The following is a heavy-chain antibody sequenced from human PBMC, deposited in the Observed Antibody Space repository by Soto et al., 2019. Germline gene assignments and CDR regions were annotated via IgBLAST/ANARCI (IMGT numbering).Heavy chain of an antibody. CDR3: ARGLVYCSGGSCHGGWFDP. CDR2: INHSGST. D-gene: IGHD2-15*01. CDR1: GGSFSGYY. V-gene: IGHV4-34*01. J-gene: IGHJ5*02. Sequence: PSETLSLTCAVYGGSFSGYYWSWIRQPPGKGLEWIGEINHSGSTNYNPSLKSRVTISVDTSKNQSSLKLSSVTAADTAVYYCARGLVYCSGGSCHGGWFDPWGQGTLVTVSS.